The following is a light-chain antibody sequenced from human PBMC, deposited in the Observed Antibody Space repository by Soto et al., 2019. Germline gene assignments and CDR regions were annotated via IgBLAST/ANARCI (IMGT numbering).Light chain of an antibody. V-gene: IGLV1-51*01. Sequence: QSVLTQPPSVSAALGQKVTISCSGSSSNIGNNYVSWYQQLPGTAPKLLIYDNNKRPSGIPDRFSGSKSGTSATLGITGLQTGDEADYYCGTWDSSLSAGLFGTGTKVTVL. CDR3: GTWDSSLSAGL. J-gene: IGLJ1*01. CDR2: DNN. CDR1: SSNIGNNY.